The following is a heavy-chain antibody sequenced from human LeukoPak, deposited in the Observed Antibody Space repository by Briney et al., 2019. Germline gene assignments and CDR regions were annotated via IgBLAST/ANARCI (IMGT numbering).Heavy chain of an antibody. CDR1: GYTFTGYY. CDR2: INPNSGGT. J-gene: IGHJ4*02. CDR3: ARDTPNYSDSSGYGY. V-gene: IGHV1-2*02. Sequence: ASVKVSCKASGYTFTGYYMHWVRQAPGQGLEWMGWINPNSGGTNYAQKFQGRVTMTRDTSISTAYMELSRLRSDDTAVYYCARDTPNYSDSSGYGYWGQGTLVTVSS. D-gene: IGHD3-22*01.